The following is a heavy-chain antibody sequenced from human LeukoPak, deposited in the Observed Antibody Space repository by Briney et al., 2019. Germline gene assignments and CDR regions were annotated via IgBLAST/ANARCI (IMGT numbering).Heavy chain of an antibody. D-gene: IGHD1-7*01. CDR1: GGSISSSSYY. V-gene: IGHV4-39*07. Sequence: KLSETLSLTCTVSGGSISSSSYYWGWIRQPPGKGLEWIGSIYYSGSTYYNPSLKSRVTISVDTSKNQFSLKLSSVTAADTAVYYCARNGWNYGENWFDPWGQGTLVTVSS. J-gene: IGHJ5*02. CDR3: ARNGWNYGENWFDP. CDR2: IYYSGST.